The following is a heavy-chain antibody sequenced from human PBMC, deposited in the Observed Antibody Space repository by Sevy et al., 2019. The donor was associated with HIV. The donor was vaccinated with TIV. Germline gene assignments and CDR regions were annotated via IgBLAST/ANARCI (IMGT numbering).Heavy chain of an antibody. D-gene: IGHD2-15*01. CDR1: GFTLSSVG. J-gene: IGHJ5*02. CDR2: IGHDGNKY. Sequence: GGSLRLSCAASGFTLSSVGIHWVRLTPGTGLEWLAFIGHDGNKYFYGASVKGRITTSRDNSKNTVFLQMNSLRVEDTAIYYCAKDYCIGNDCFLGWFDPRGQGIVVTVSS. V-gene: IGHV3-30*02. CDR3: AKDYCIGNDCFLGWFDP.